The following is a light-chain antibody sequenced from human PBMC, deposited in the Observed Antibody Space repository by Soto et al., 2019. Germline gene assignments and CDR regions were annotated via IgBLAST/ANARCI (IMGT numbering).Light chain of an antibody. J-gene: IGKJ3*01. Sequence: DIQMTQSPSTLSASVGDRVTITCRATENINKYVSWYQHQPGKAPILLIYAASNLQGGVPSRFSGSGSGTHFTLTISSLQPEDFATYYCQQSYNSPFTFGPGTTGDIK. CDR3: QQSYNSPFT. CDR1: ENINKY. V-gene: IGKV1-39*01. CDR2: AAS.